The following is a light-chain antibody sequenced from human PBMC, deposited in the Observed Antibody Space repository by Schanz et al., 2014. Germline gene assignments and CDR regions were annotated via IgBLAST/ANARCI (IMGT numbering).Light chain of an antibody. CDR3: QSFDSSLRDV. J-gene: IGLJ3*02. Sequence: QSVLTQPPSASGTPGQRVTISCSGSSSNIGSNTVNWYQQLPGTAPKFLIYSNNQRPSGVPDRFSGSKSGTSASLAIIGLQAEDEADYYCQSFDSSLRDVFGGGTKLTVL. V-gene: IGLV1-44*01. CDR1: SSNIGSNT. CDR2: SNN.